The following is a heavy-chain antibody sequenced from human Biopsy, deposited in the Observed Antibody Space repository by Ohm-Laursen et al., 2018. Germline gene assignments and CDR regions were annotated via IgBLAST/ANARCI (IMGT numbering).Heavy chain of an antibody. D-gene: IGHD3-22*01. CDR1: GGTFSNYG. CDR2: NIPILGTG. V-gene: IGHV1-69*05. CDR3: AREEDNSGYDYYGMDV. J-gene: IGHJ6*02. Sequence: GASVKVSCKAPGGTFSNYGVNWVRQAPGQGLEWLGGNIPILGTGNYAQKFQGRVTMTTDTSTSTAYMELRSLRSDDTAVYFCAREEDNSGYDYYGMDVWGQGTTVTVSS.